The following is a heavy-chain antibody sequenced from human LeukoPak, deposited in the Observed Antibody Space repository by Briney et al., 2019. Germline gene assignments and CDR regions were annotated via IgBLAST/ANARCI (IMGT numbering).Heavy chain of an antibody. Sequence: ASVKVSCKASGYTFTNYGISWVRQAPGQGLEWMGWISAYSGDTNYAQNLQGRVTMTTDASTSTAYMELRSLRSDDTAVYYCARDLTQAAAGGYWGQGTLVTVSS. V-gene: IGHV1-18*01. CDR1: GYTFTNYG. CDR2: ISAYSGDT. CDR3: ARDLTQAAAGGY. J-gene: IGHJ4*02. D-gene: IGHD6-13*01.